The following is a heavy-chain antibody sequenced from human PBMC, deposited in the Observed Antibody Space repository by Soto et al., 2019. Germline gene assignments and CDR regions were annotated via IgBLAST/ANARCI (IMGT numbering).Heavy chain of an antibody. V-gene: IGHV1-18*01. CDR3: ARGGRRVLDY. CDR1: GYTFTSYG. CDR2: ISAYNGNT. J-gene: IGHJ4*02. Sequence: ASVKVSCKASGYTFTSYGISWVRQAPGQGLEWMGWISAYNGNTNYAQKLQGRVTLTSDTATTVYMELTDLRPDDTAVYYCARGGRRVLDYWGQGTLVTVSS. D-gene: IGHD3-10*01.